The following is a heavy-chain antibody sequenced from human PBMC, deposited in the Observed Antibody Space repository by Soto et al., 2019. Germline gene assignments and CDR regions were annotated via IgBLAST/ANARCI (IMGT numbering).Heavy chain of an antibody. CDR3: ARGPNTYYYGSGLTLTAFEI. V-gene: IGHV1-18*01. D-gene: IGHD3-10*01. J-gene: IGHJ3*02. CDR2: ITAYNGEM. Sequence: ASVKVSCKASGYTFTNYGISWVRQAPGQGLEWMGWITAYNGEMNWAQMFQDRISMTTDTSTTTAFMELRSLRSDDTAVYYCARGPNTYYYGSGLTLTAFEIWGQGTMVTVSS. CDR1: GYTFTNYG.